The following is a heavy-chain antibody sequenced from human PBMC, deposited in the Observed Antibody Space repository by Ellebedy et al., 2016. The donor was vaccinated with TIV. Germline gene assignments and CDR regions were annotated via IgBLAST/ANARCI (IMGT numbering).Heavy chain of an antibody. Sequence: GESLKISXAASGFTFSSYAMHWVRQAPGKGLEWVAVISYDGSNKYYADSVKGRFTISRDNSKNTLYLQMNSLRAEDTAVYYCARDGNLDAFDIWGQGTMVTVSS. CDR2: ISYDGSNK. CDR3: ARDGNLDAFDI. V-gene: IGHV3-30-3*01. CDR1: GFTFSSYA. J-gene: IGHJ3*02. D-gene: IGHD4-23*01.